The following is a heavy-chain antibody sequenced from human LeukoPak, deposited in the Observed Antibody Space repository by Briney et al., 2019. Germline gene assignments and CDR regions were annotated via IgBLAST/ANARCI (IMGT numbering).Heavy chain of an antibody. V-gene: IGHV4-61*02. D-gene: IGHD3-22*01. Sequence: SETLSLTCTVSGGSISTSNYYWGWIRQPAGKELEWIGRIYTSGSTHYNPSLKSRVTISVDTSKNQFSLKLSSVTAADTAVYYCYYYDSSGYLDYWGQGTLVTVSS. J-gene: IGHJ4*02. CDR1: GGSISTSNYY. CDR2: IYTSGST. CDR3: YYYDSSGYLDY.